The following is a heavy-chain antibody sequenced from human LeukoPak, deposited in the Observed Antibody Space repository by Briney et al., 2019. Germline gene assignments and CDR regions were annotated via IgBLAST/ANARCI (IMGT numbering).Heavy chain of an antibody. CDR2: MNPNSGNT. J-gene: IGHJ4*02. Sequence: GASVKVSCKASGYTFTSYDINWVRQATGQGLEWMGWMNPNSGNTGYAQKFQGRVTMTRNTSISTAYMELSSLRSEDTAVYYCARVSCGGDCYSGFNFDYWGQGTLVTVSS. V-gene: IGHV1-8*01. D-gene: IGHD2-21*02. CDR1: GYTFTSYD. CDR3: ARVSCGGDCYSGFNFDY.